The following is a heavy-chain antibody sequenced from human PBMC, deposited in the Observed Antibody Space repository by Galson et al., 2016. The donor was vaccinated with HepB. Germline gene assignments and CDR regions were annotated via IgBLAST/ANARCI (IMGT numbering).Heavy chain of an antibody. V-gene: IGHV3-53*01. D-gene: IGHD3-16*01. Sequence: SLRLSCAASGFTVSNNYMSWVRQAPGKGLEWISVTYSRGSTYYADSVKGRFTISRDNSKNTLYLQMNSLRAGDTAVYYCTSYTAKESWGQGSLVSVSS. CDR1: GFTVSNNY. CDR3: TSYTAKES. J-gene: IGHJ5*02. CDR2: TYSRGST.